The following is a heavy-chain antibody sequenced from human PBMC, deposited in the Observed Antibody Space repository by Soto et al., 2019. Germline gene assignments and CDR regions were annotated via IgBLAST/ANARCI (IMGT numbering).Heavy chain of an antibody. J-gene: IGHJ6*03. Sequence: ASVKVSCKASGYTFTSYGISWVRPAPGQGLEWMGWISAYNGNTNYAQKLQGRVTMTTDTSTSTAYMELRSLRSDDTAVYYCAREGRQLHYYYYYMDVWGKGTTVTVSS. CDR3: AREGRQLHYYYYYMDV. CDR2: ISAYNGNT. V-gene: IGHV1-18*01. CDR1: GYTFTSYG. D-gene: IGHD5-18*01.